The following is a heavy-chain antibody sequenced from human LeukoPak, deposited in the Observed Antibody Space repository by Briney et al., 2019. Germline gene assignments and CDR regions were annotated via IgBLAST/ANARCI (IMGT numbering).Heavy chain of an antibody. CDR1: GYTFTGYY. J-gene: IGHJ4*02. Sequence: GASVKVSCKASGYTFTGYYMHWVRQAPGQGLEWMGWINPNSGGTNYAQKFQGRVTMTRDTSISTAYMELSRLRSDDTAMYYCARDPYYGSGSYPPFDYWGQGTLVTVSS. CDR3: ARDPYYGSGSYPPFDY. V-gene: IGHV1-2*02. D-gene: IGHD3-10*01. CDR2: INPNSGGT.